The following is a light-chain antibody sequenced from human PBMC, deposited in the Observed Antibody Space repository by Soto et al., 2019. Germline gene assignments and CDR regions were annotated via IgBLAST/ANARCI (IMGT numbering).Light chain of an antibody. V-gene: IGKV1-8*01. CDR1: QDIGSV. CDR3: QHYLNYPIT. Sequence: TQSPSSLSASTGDTVTITCRASQDIGSVLAWYQQKPGTAPKVLISGASNLHGGVPSRFSGSGSRTDFTLTITHLQSEDFATYYCQHYLNYPITFGQGTRLEI. J-gene: IGKJ5*01. CDR2: GAS.